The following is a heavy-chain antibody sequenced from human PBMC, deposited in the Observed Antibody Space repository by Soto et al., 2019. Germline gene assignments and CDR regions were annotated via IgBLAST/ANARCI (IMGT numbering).Heavy chain of an antibody. D-gene: IGHD3-10*01. V-gene: IGHV1-69*01. CDR2: IIPIFGTA. CDR3: ARDRAIGRPKYYFDY. Sequence: QVQLVQSGAEVKKPGSSVKVSCKASGGTFSSYAISWVRQAPGQGLEWMGGIIPIFGTAHYAQKFQGRVTITADESTSTAYMELSSLRSEDTAVYYCARDRAIGRPKYYFDYWGQGTLVTVSS. CDR1: GGTFSSYA. J-gene: IGHJ4*02.